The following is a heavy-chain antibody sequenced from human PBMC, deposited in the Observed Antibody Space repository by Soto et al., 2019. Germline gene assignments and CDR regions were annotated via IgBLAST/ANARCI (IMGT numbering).Heavy chain of an antibody. V-gene: IGHV1-18*01. Sequence: ASVKVSCKASGYTFTSYGISWVRQAPGQGLEWMGWISVYICNTNYAQKLQGRVTMTTDTSTSTAYMELRSFRSDDTAVYYCARNLGSSLRSEFDYWGQGTPVTVS. CDR1: GYTFTSYG. J-gene: IGHJ4*02. CDR2: ISVYICNT. D-gene: IGHD1-26*01. CDR3: ARNLGSSLRSEFDY.